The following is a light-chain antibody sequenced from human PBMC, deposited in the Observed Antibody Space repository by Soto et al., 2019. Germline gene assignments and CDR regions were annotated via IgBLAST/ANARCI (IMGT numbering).Light chain of an antibody. J-gene: IGKJ1*01. V-gene: IGKV1-39*01. CDR3: QQSLTMPRT. CDR2: AAS. CDR1: QRIDNY. Sequence: TKMSQSPSTLSASLGDTVTLTCRASQRIDNYFNWYQQKPWKAPKLLIYAASSLETGVPSRFSGSGSGTDFTLTVSSLQPEDFATYHCQQSLTMPRTFGQGTKVDIK.